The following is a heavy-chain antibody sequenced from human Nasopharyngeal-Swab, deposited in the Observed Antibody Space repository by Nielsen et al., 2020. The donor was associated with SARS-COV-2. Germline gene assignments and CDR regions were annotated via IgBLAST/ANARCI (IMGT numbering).Heavy chain of an antibody. CDR2: IYYSGST. J-gene: IGHJ4*02. CDR3: ARGYGSFPYYFDH. CDR1: GGSISSSSSYC. D-gene: IGHD1-26*01. V-gene: IGHV4-39*01. Sequence: GSLRLSCTVSGGSISSSSSYCWVWIRQPPGKGLEWIGTIYYSGSTYYNPSLKSRVTMSVDTSKNQFSLKLNSVTATDTAVYYCARGYGSFPYYFDHWGQGTLVTVSS.